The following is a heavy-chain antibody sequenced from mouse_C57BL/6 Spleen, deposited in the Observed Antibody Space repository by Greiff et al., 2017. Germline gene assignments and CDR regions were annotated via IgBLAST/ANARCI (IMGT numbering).Heavy chain of an antibody. CDR2: IYPGDGDT. CDR3: ARSDYYGNYAWFAY. J-gene: IGHJ3*01. D-gene: IGHD2-1*01. Sequence: QVQLQQSGPELVKPGASVKISCKASGYAFSSSWMNWVKQRPGTGLEWIGRIYPGDGDTNYNGKFKGKATLTADKSSSTAYMQLSSLTSEDSAVXFCARSDYYGNYAWFAYGGQGTLVTVSA. V-gene: IGHV1-82*01. CDR1: GYAFSSSW.